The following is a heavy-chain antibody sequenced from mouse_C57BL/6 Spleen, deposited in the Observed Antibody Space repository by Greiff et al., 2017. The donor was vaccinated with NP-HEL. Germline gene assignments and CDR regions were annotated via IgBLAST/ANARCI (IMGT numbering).Heavy chain of an antibody. CDR2: IDPSDRET. CDR1: GYTFTSYW. V-gene: IGHV1-52*01. Sequence: QVQLQQPGAELVRPGSSVKLSCKASGYTFTSYWMHWVKQRPIQGLEWIGNIDPSDRETHYNQKFKDKATLTVDKSSSTAYMQLSSLTSEDSAVYYCARLGGYDGLRNYWGQGTTLTVSS. CDR3: ARLGGYDGLRNY. D-gene: IGHD2-2*01. J-gene: IGHJ2*01.